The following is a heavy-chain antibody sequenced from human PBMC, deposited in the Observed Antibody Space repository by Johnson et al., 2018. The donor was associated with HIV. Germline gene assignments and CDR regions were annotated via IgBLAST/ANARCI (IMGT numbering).Heavy chain of an antibody. V-gene: IGHV3-30-3*01. J-gene: IGHJ3*01. CDR2: ISYDGNNK. D-gene: IGHD2/OR15-2a*01. CDR1: GFIFSTYG. Sequence: VQLVESGGGLVQPGRSLRLSCAASGFIFSTYGMHWVRQAPGRGLEWVAIISYDGNNKDYADSVKGRFTISRDNSKNTLFLQMNSLRTEDTAVYFCASEASFAPRPETAFDVWGQGTKVTVSS. CDR3: ASEASFAPRPETAFDV.